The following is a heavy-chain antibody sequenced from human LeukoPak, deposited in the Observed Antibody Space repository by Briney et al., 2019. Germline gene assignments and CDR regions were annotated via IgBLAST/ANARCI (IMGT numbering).Heavy chain of an antibody. CDR2: LDYSGGTT. CDR3: AKGSTGSSYTSADY. J-gene: IGHJ4*02. V-gene: IGHV3-23*01. Sequence: GGSLRLSCAASGFTFSSYALNWVRQAPGKGLVCVSGLDYSGGTTFYAGSVKGRFTISRDNSQNTLYLQMNNLRAEDTAVYYCAKGSTGSSYTSADYWGRGTLVTVSS. D-gene: IGHD1-26*01. CDR1: GFTFSSYA.